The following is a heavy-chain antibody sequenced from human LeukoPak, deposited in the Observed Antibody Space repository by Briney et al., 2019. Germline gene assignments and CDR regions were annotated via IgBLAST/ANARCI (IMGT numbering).Heavy chain of an antibody. J-gene: IGHJ4*02. CDR3: AKLSDGSGLPYYFDS. Sequence: GGSLRLSCAASGFTLSSYAMHGVRQAPGEGVGWGAVISYEGSNKYYADSVKGRFTISRDNSKNTLYLQMNSLRAEDTAIYICAKLSDGSGLPYYFDSWGQGTLVTVS. V-gene: IGHV3-30*04. D-gene: IGHD3-10*01. CDR2: ISYEGSNK. CDR1: GFTLSSYA.